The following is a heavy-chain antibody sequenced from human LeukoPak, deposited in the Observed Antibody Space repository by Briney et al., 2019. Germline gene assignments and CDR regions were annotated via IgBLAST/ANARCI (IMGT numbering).Heavy chain of an antibody. CDR1: GYTFTCYC. CDR3: ARDRGGTAAAAVYYFDY. Sequence: ASVKVSCKASGYTFTCYCMHWVRQALGQGLEWMGWINPNSGGTNYAQKFQGWVTMTRDTSISTAYMELSRLRSDDTAVYYCARDRGGTAAAAVYYFDYWGQGTLVTVSS. J-gene: IGHJ4*02. V-gene: IGHV1-2*04. D-gene: IGHD6-13*01. CDR2: INPNSGGT.